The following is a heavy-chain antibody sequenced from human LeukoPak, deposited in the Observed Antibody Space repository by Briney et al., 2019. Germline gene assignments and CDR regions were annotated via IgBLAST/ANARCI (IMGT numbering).Heavy chain of an antibody. CDR2: IYPGDSDT. V-gene: IGHV5-51*01. J-gene: IGHJ4*02. CDR3: VRQFRRGYSGYDLVEYLDY. CDR1: GYXFTSYW. Sequence: GESLKISCNGSGYXFTSYWIAWVRQMPGKGLEYMGIIYPGDSDTRYSPSFQGQVTISADRSINTAYLQWGSLKASDTAMYYCVRQFRRGYSGYDLVEYLDYWGRGTLVTVSS. D-gene: IGHD5-12*01.